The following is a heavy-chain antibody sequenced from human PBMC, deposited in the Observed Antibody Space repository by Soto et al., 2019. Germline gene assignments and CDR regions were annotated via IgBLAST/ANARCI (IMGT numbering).Heavy chain of an antibody. CDR2: ISGSGEST. V-gene: IGHV3-23*01. D-gene: IGHD4-17*01. Sequence: QVLESGGGLVQPGGSLRLSCAASGFTFSSYAMSWVRQAPGKGLEWVSDISGSGESTYHADSVKGRFIISRDNSKNILFLQMNSLRAEDTAAYYCAKHGLDYGALAGAPDAFDVWGRGTMVTVSS. CDR3: AKHGLDYGALAGAPDAFDV. J-gene: IGHJ3*01. CDR1: GFTFSSYA.